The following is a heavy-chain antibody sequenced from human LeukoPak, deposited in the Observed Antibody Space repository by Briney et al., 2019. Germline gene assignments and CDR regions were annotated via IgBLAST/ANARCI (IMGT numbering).Heavy chain of an antibody. D-gene: IGHD3-3*01. V-gene: IGHV4-59*08. CDR3: ARASGNNSYFDS. Sequence: PSETLSLTCTVSGDSISSYYWTWIRQPPGKGLEWIGYIYYSGSTNSNPSLKSRVTISVDTSKTQFSLRLSSVTAADTAIYYCARASGNNSYFDSWGQGTLVTVSS. CDR2: IYYSGST. J-gene: IGHJ4*02. CDR1: GDSISSYY.